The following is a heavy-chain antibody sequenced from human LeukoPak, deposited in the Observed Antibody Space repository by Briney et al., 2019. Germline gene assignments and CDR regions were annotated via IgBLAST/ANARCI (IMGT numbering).Heavy chain of an antibody. CDR2: IKQDGSEK. D-gene: IGHD6-13*01. Sequence: GGSLRLSCAASGFTFSTYSMSWVRPAPGKGLEWVANIKQDGSEKYYLDSVEGRFTISRDNAKNSLYLQMNSLRAEDTAVYFCTREAAAGIDYWGQGTLVTVSS. V-gene: IGHV3-7*01. CDR1: GFTFSTYS. CDR3: TREAAAGIDY. J-gene: IGHJ4*02.